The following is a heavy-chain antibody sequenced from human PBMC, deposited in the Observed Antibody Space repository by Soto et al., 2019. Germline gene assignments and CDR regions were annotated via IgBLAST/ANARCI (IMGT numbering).Heavy chain of an antibody. CDR3: GRDGAGMGATFDY. CDR2: IIPMFGTT. Sequence: QVQLVQSGAVVKKPGSSVKVSCKASGGTFSSYATNWVRQAPGPGLEWMGGIIPMFGTTTYAQKFQGRVTITADESTSTVYMELTGLTSDDTAVYYCGRDGAGMGATFDYWGQGTLVTVSS. V-gene: IGHV1-69*12. D-gene: IGHD1-26*01. CDR1: GGTFSSYA. J-gene: IGHJ4*02.